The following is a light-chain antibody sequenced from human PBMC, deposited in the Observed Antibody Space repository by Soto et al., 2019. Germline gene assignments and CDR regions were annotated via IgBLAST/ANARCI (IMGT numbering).Light chain of an antibody. CDR2: GAS. V-gene: IGKV3-15*01. J-gene: IGKJ1*01. Sequence: EIMMTQSPATLSASPGERAALSCRASQSIQSDLAWYQQKPGQGPRLLIYGASTRDTGIPVRFSGSGSGTDFTLTISRLQSEDLALDYCQQYNNCPWTFGQGTKVDIK. CDR1: QSIQSD. CDR3: QQYNNCPWT.